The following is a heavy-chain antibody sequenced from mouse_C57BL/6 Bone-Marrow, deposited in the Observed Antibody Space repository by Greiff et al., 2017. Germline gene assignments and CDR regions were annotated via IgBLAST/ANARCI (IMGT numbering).Heavy chain of an antibody. J-gene: IGHJ2*01. CDR2: IYPRSGNT. CDR3: ARRGSGGVFDY. V-gene: IGHV1-81*01. D-gene: IGHD3-2*02. Sequence: QVQLKESGAELARPGASVKPSCKASGYTFTSYGISWVKQRTGQGLEWIGEIYPRSGNTYYNEKFKGKATLTADKSSSTAYMELRSLTSEDSAVYFCARRGSGGVFDYWGQGTTLTVSS. CDR1: GYTFTSYG.